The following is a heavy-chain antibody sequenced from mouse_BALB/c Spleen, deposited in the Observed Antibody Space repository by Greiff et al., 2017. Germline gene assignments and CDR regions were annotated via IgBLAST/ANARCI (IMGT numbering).Heavy chain of an antibody. Sequence: EVQLQESGGGLVQPGGSLKLSCAASGFDFSRYWMSWVRQAPGKGLEWIGEINPDSSTINYTPSLKDKFIISRDNAKNTLYLQMSKVRSEDTALYYCASLDYYGSSLAYWGQGTLVTVSA. CDR3: ASLDYYGSSLAY. CDR2: INPDSSTI. D-gene: IGHD1-1*01. J-gene: IGHJ3*01. CDR1: GFDFSRYW. V-gene: IGHV4-1*02.